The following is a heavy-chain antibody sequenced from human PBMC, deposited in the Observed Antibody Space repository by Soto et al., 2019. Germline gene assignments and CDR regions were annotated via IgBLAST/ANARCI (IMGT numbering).Heavy chain of an antibody. Sequence: QVQLQESGPGLVKPSETLSLTCTVSGGSMITYYWSWIRQSPVKGLEWIGYVHHSGSTLYNPSLRNRSTVSLDRSNNQWFLTLTSVTAADTAFFYFAGEVRDGSNWYWDYWGQGILVTVSS. J-gene: IGHJ4*02. D-gene: IGHD6-13*01. CDR3: AGEVRDGSNWYWDY. CDR2: VHHSGST. V-gene: IGHV4-59*01. CDR1: GGSMITYY.